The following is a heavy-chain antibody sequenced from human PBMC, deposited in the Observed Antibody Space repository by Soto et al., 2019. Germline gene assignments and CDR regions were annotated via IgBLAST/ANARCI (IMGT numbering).Heavy chain of an antibody. Sequence: PGESLKISCKGSGYNFTNYWIGWVRQMPGKGLEYMGIIYPGDSDTRYSPSFQGQVTVSADKSISTAYLQWSSLKASDTAMYYCARRHYGADAFDIWGQGTMVTVSS. CDR1: GYNFTNYW. J-gene: IGHJ3*02. CDR3: ARRHYGADAFDI. CDR2: IYPGDSDT. V-gene: IGHV5-51*01. D-gene: IGHD4-17*01.